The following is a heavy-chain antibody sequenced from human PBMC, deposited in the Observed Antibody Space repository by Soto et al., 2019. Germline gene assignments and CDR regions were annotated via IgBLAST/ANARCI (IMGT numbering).Heavy chain of an antibody. CDR3: ARHGSISSPYYYFYGMDV. CDR1: GYSFTSYW. CDR2: IYPGDSDT. D-gene: IGHD3-3*02. Sequence: VESLKISCKGSGYSFTSYWIGWVRQMPGKGLEWMAIIYPGDSDTRYSPSFQGQVTISADKSMSTAYLQWSSLKASDTAMYYCARHGSISSPYYYFYGMDVWGQGTTVAVS. V-gene: IGHV5-51*01. J-gene: IGHJ6*02.